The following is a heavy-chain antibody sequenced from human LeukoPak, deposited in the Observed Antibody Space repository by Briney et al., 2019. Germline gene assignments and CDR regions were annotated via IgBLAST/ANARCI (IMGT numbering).Heavy chain of an antibody. CDR2: ISGTGNST. V-gene: IGHV3-23*01. D-gene: IGHD5-12*01. J-gene: IGHJ4*02. CDR1: GSTFSTYA. CDR3: AKHYSGYDYDESDY. Sequence: GESLRLSCAASGSTFSTYALSWVRQAPGKGLEWVSAISGTGNSTYYVDSVKGRFTISRDNSKNTLYLQMNSLRAEDTAVYYCAKHYSGYDYDESDYWGQGTLVTVSS.